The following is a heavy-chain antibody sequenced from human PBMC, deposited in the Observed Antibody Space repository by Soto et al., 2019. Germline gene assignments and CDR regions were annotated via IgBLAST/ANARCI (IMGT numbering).Heavy chain of an antibody. D-gene: IGHD3-10*01. CDR2: ISSGSTYI. CDR3: ARGSSDYYGSGSYYNIVY. Sequence: EVQLVESGGGPVKPGGSLRLSCAASGFTFSRYPMTWVRQVPGKGLEWVSSISSGSTYIYNADSVKGRFTISRDNPKNSLYLQMNSLRAEDTAVYYCARGSSDYYGSGSYYNIVYWGQGTLVTVSS. CDR1: GFTFSRYP. J-gene: IGHJ4*02. V-gene: IGHV3-21*02.